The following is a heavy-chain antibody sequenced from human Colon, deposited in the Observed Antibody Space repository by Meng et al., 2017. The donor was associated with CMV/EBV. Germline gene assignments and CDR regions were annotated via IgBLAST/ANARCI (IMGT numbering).Heavy chain of an antibody. CDR3: ARGPYWSGDYPRRYYFDY. CDR2: VHHSGTI. CDR1: GGSFSRYY. V-gene: IGHV4-34*01. D-gene: IGHD3-3*01. J-gene: IGHJ4*02. Sequence: GSLRLSCGISGGSFSRYYWSWIRQSPEKGLEWIGEVHHSGTINYAAPLKSRVTISVDKSKNQMSMSLRSVTAADTAVYYCARGPYWSGDYPRRYYFDYWGQGTLVTVSS.